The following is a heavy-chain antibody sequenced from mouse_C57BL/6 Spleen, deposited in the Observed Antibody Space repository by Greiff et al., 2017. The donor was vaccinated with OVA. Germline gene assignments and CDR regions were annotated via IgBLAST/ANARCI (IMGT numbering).Heavy chain of an antibody. V-gene: IGHV1-82*01. CDR3: ARDYYGTLYAMDD. CDR2: IYPGDGDT. J-gene: IGHJ4*01. D-gene: IGHD1-1*01. Sequence: VQLQQSGPELVKPGASVKISCKASGYAFSSSWMNWVKQRPGQGLEWIGRIYPGDGDTNYNGTCTGKATLTADKSSSTAYMQLSSLTSEDSAVYFCARDYYGTLYAMDDWGQGTSVTVSS. CDR1: GYAFSSSW.